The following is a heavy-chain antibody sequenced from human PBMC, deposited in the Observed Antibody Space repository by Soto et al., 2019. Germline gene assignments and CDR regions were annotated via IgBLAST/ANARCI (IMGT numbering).Heavy chain of an antibody. V-gene: IGHV1-2*04. Sequence: ASVKVSCKASGYTFTGYYMHWVRQAPGQGLEWMGWINPNSGGTNYAQKFRGWVTMTRDTSISTAYMELSRLRSDDTAVYYCARESLCGGDCYSYYYYGMDIWGQGTTVTVSS. CDR1: GYTFTGYY. J-gene: IGHJ6*02. CDR2: INPNSGGT. CDR3: ARESLCGGDCYSYYYYGMDI. D-gene: IGHD2-21*02.